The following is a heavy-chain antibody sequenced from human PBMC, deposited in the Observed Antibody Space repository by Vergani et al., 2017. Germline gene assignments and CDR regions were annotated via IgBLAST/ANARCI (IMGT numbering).Heavy chain of an antibody. CDR2: IIPIFGTA. V-gene: IGHV1-69*01. D-gene: IGHD1-1*01. Sequence: QVQLVQSGAEVKKPGSSVKVSCKASGGTFSSYAISWVRQAPGQGLEWMGGIIPIFGTANYAQKFQGRVTITADESTSTAYMELSSLRSEDTAVYYCARGXNWNDVGDYYYMDVWGKGTTVTVSS. J-gene: IGHJ6*03. CDR1: GGTFSSYA. CDR3: ARGXNWNDVGDYYYMDV.